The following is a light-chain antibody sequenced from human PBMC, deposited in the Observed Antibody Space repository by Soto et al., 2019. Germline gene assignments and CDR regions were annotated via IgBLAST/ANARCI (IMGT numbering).Light chain of an antibody. V-gene: IGLV2-14*01. Sequence: QSALTQPASVSGSPGQSITISCTGTSSDVGGYDYVSWYQQHPGTAPRLIIFEVTNRPSGVSNRFSGSKSGNTASLTISGLQAEDEPDYYCTSSTTSSTQVFGTGTKVTVL. CDR1: SSDVGGYDY. CDR3: TSSTTSSTQV. CDR2: EVT. J-gene: IGLJ1*01.